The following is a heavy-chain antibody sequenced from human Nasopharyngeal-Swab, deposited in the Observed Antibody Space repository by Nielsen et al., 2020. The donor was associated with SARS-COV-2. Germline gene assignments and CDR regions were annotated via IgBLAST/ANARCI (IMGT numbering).Heavy chain of an antibody. CDR2: ISAYNGNT. Sequence: ASVKVSCKASGYTFTSYGISWVRQAPGQGLEWMGWISAYNGNTNYAQKLQGRVTMTTDTPTSTAYMELRSLRSDDTAVYYCAGEETSLGKMDVWGKGTTVTVSS. CDR3: AGEETSLGKMDV. J-gene: IGHJ6*04. CDR1: GYTFTSYG. V-gene: IGHV1-18*04.